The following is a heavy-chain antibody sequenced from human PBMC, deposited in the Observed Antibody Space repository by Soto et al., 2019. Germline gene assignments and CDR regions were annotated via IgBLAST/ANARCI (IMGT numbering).Heavy chain of an antibody. CDR2: IYYSGST. CDR3: ARERLYYYDSSGSFDY. CDR1: GGSISSGGYY. D-gene: IGHD3-22*01. Sequence: KSSETLSLTCTVSGGSISSGGYYWSWIRQHPGKGLEWIGYIYYSGSTYYNPSLKSRVTISVDTSKNQFSLKLSSVTAADTAVYYCARERLYYYDSSGSFDYWGQGTLVTVSS. J-gene: IGHJ4*02. V-gene: IGHV4-31*03.